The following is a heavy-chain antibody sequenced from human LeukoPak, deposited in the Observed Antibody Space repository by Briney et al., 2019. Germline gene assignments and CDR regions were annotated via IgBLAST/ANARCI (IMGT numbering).Heavy chain of an antibody. CDR3: AKTPDGVAVAGVEYYFDY. CDR1: GFTFDDYA. J-gene: IGHJ4*02. V-gene: IGHV3-9*01. Sequence: PGGSLRLSCAASGFTFDDYAMHWVRQAPGKGLEWVSGISWNSGSIGYADSVKGRFTISRDNAKNSPYLQMNSLRAEDTALYYCAKTPDGVAVAGVEYYFDYWGQGTLVTVSS. D-gene: IGHD6-19*01. CDR2: ISWNSGSI.